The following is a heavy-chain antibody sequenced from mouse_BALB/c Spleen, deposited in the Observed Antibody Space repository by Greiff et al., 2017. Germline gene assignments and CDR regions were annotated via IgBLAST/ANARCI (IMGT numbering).Heavy chain of an antibody. CDR3: TRGAYDGLWFAY. CDR1: GFTYSSYT. CDR2: ISSGGSYT. Sequence: EVKLVESGGGLVKPGGSLKLSCAASGFTYSSYTMSWVRQTPEKRLEWVATISSGGSYTYYPDSVKGRFTISRDNAKNTLYLQMSSPKSEDTAMYYCTRGAYDGLWFAYWGQGTLVTVSA. V-gene: IGHV5-6-4*01. D-gene: IGHD2-3*01. J-gene: IGHJ3*01.